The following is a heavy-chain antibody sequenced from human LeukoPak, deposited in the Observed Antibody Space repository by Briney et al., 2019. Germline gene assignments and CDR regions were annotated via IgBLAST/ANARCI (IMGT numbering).Heavy chain of an antibody. Sequence: GGSLRLSCAASGFTVSSNYMSWVRQAPGKGLEWVSVIYSGGSTYYADSVKGRFTISRDNSKNTLYLQMNSLRAEDTAVYYCARDLIRQQLVNYFDYWGQGTLVNVSS. CDR1: GFTVSSNY. CDR3: ARDLIRQQLVNYFDY. J-gene: IGHJ4*02. D-gene: IGHD6-13*01. V-gene: IGHV3-66*01. CDR2: IYSGGST.